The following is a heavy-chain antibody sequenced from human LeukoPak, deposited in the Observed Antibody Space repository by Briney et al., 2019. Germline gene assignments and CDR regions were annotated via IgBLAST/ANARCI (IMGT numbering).Heavy chain of an antibody. D-gene: IGHD3-3*01. CDR2: IIPIFGTA. J-gene: IGHJ4*02. V-gene: IGHV1-69*01. Sequence: GASVKVSCKASGGTFSSYAISWVRQAPGQGLEWMGGIIPIFGTANYAQKFQGRVTITADESTSTAYMELSSLRSEDTAVYYCARGRFLEWLSESYYFDYWGQGTLVTVSS. CDR1: GGTFSSYA. CDR3: ARGRFLEWLSESYYFDY.